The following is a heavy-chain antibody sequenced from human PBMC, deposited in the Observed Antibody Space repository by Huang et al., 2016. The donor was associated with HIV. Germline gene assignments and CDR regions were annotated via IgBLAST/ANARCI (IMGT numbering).Heavy chain of an antibody. CDR3: AKDRSGGSYYFDS. V-gene: IGHV3-30*18. Sequence: QVHLVESGGGVVQPGRSLRLSCAASGFSFKSYNMHWVRQAPGKGLEWVAVISYDGNNKYYPDSLRCRFAISRDNSKTALYLEMNSLRADDTAVYFCAKDRSGGSYYFDSWGRGTLVTVSS. CDR2: ISYDGNNK. J-gene: IGHJ4*02. CDR1: GFSFKSYN. D-gene: IGHD1-26*01.